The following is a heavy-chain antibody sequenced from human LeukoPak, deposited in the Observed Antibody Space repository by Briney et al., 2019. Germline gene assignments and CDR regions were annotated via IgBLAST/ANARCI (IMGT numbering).Heavy chain of an antibody. CDR2: IYTSGST. D-gene: IGHD4-11*01. J-gene: IGHJ6*03. CDR1: GGSISSYY. V-gene: IGHV4-4*09. CDR3: ARDQHDYSNYVSGRHYMDV. Sequence: PSETLSLTCTVSGGSISSYYWSWIRRPPGKGLEWIGYIYTSGSTNYNPSLKSRVTISVDTSKNQFSLKLSSVTAADTAVYYCARDQHDYSNYVSGRHYMDVWGKGTTVTVSS.